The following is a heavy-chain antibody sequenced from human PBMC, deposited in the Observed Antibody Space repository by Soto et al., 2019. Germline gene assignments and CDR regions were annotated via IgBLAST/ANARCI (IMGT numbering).Heavy chain of an antibody. J-gene: IGHJ4*02. CDR1: GGTFSSYT. V-gene: IGHV1-69*02. CDR3: ATAEAPSGAVAVLFPSDY. CDR2: IIPILGIA. D-gene: IGHD6-19*01. Sequence: ASVKVSCKASGGTFSSYTISWVRQAPGQGLEWMGRIIPILGIANYAQKFQGRVTITADESTSTAYMELSSLRSEDTAVYYCATAEAPSGAVAVLFPSDYWGQGTLVPVSS.